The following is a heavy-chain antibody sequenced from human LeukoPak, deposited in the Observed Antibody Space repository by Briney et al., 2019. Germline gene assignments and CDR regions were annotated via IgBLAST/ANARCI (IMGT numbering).Heavy chain of an antibody. CDR3: AKVRYSYTVYYYYYGMDV. CDR1: GFTFSSYA. Sequence: GGSLRLSCSASGFTFSSYAMSWVRQAPGKGLEWVSAISSSGGSTYYADSVKGRFTISRDNSKNTLYLQMNSLRAEDTAVYYCAKVRYSYTVYYYYYGMDVWGQGTTVTVSS. D-gene: IGHD5-18*01. V-gene: IGHV3-23*01. J-gene: IGHJ6*02. CDR2: ISSSGGST.